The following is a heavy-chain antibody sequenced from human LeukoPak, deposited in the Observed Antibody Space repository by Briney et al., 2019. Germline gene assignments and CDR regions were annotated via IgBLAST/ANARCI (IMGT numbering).Heavy chain of an antibody. CDR3: ARGHQLRYFDWAPRYYYYMDV. V-gene: IGHV4-4*02. J-gene: IGHJ6*03. D-gene: IGHD3-9*01. Sequence: SGTLSLTCAVSGGSISSSNWWSWVRQPPGKGLEWIGEIYHSGSTNYNPSLKSRVTISVDTSKNQFSLKLSSVTAADTAVYYCARGHQLRYFDWAPRYYYYMDVWGKGTTVTVSS. CDR1: GGSISSSNW. CDR2: IYHSGST.